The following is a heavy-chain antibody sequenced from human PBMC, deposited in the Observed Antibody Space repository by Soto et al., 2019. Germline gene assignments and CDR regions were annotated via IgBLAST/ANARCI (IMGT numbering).Heavy chain of an antibody. V-gene: IGHV4-34*01. Sequence: SETLSLTCAVYGGSFSGYYWSWIRQPPGKGLEWIGEINHSGSTNYNPSLKSRVTISVDTSKNQFSLKLSSVTAADTAVYYCARGVQQQLVYFDYWGQGTLVTVSS. CDR1: GGSFSGYY. CDR2: INHSGST. J-gene: IGHJ4*02. CDR3: ARGVQQQLVYFDY. D-gene: IGHD6-13*01.